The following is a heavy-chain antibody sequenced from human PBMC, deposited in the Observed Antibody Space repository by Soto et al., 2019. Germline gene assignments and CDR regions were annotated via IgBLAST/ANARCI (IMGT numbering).Heavy chain of an antibody. CDR3: ARDRGNYDFWSGYYSSGMAV. CDR1: GGSISSGGYS. CDR2: IYHSGST. V-gene: IGHV4-30-2*01. Sequence: SATLSLTCAVSGGSISSGGYSWSWIRQPPGKGLEWIGYIYHSGSTYYNPSLKSRVTISVDRSKNQFSLKLSSVTAADTAVYYCARDRGNYDFWSGYYSSGMAVWGQGTTVTVSS. D-gene: IGHD3-3*01. J-gene: IGHJ6*02.